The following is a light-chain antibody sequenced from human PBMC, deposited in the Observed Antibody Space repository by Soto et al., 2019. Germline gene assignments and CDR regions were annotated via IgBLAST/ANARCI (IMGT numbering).Light chain of an antibody. CDR3: QQYNNWPPLT. V-gene: IGKV3-15*01. J-gene: IGKJ4*01. Sequence: EIVMTQSPATLSVSPGERATLSCRASQSVSSNLAWYQQKPGQAPRLLIYGASTRATGIPARFSGSGSGTEFTLTISSLQSADFAVYYGQQYNNWPPLTFGGGTKVEIK. CDR2: GAS. CDR1: QSVSSN.